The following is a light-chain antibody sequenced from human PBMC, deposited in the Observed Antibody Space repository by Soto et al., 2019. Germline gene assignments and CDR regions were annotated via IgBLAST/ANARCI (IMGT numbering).Light chain of an antibody. J-gene: IGKJ2*01. Sequence: IGVKHTPTTLFTTPVLRATHSYRSSQSVGSHVAWYQQRPGQPPRLLIYGAYYRATGIQARFSGSASGTDFTLTISSLESEDFAVYYCQQYDNGNTLNFGPGTKVEIK. V-gene: IGKV3-15*01. CDR3: QQYDNGNTLN. CDR1: QSVGSH. CDR2: GAY.